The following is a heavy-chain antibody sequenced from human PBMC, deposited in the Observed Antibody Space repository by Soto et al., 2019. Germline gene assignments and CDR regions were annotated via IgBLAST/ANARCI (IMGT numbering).Heavy chain of an antibody. CDR1: GFTFSSYW. V-gene: IGHV3-74*01. CDR2: INSDGSST. CDR3: ARALRDGYNLFDY. Sequence: GGSLRLSCAASGFTFSSYWMHWVRQAPGKGLVWVSRINSDGSSTSYADSVKGRFTIARDNAKNTLYLQMNSLRAEDTAVYYCARALRDGYNLFDYWGQGTLVTVSS. J-gene: IGHJ4*02. D-gene: IGHD5-12*01.